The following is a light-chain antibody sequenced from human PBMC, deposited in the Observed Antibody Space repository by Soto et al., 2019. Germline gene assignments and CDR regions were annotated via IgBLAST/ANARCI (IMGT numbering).Light chain of an antibody. V-gene: IGLV2-18*02. J-gene: IGLJ1*01. CDR2: EVN. CDR3: SSYTSNSTYV. Sequence: AEPPSMSASPAQAATMSCPGTSSDVGSYNRVSWYQQAPGTAPKLMIYEVNNRPSGVPDRFSGSKSGNTASLTISGLQAEDEADYYCSSYTSNSTYVFGPGTKVTVL. CDR1: SSDVGSYNR.